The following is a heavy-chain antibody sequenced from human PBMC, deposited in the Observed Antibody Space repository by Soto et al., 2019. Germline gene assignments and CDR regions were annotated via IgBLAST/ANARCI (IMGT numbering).Heavy chain of an antibody. CDR1: GFTFSRHG. J-gene: IGHJ4*02. V-gene: IGHV3-33*01. D-gene: IGHD2-2*01. CDR2: IWYDGSNK. Sequence: GGPLRLSCAASGFTFSRHGMHWVRQAPGKGLEWVAVIWYDGSNKYYADSVKGRFTISRDNSKNTLYLQMNSLRAEDTAVYYCARDSADIVVVPAAIYYWGQGTLVTVSS. CDR3: ARDSADIVVVPAAIYY.